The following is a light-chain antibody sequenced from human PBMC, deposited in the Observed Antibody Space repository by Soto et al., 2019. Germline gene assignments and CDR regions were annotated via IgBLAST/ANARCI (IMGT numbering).Light chain of an antibody. Sequence: DMEMTQSPSSLSASVGDRVTITCRASQSISNCLDWYQHKPGKVPKLLIYDASSLESGVPTRFSGSGSGTDFTLTINSLQPEDFATYYCQQSYGTPLTFGGGTKIEIK. V-gene: IGKV1-39*01. CDR1: QSISNC. CDR3: QQSYGTPLT. J-gene: IGKJ4*01. CDR2: DAS.